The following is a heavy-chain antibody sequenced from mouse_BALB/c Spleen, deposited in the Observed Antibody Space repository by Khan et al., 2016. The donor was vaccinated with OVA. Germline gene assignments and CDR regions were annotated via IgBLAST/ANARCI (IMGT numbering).Heavy chain of an antibody. CDR3: VXDGAYYRNDGWFAY. V-gene: IGHV1-4*01. J-gene: IGHJ3*01. CDR2: INPSNGYT. D-gene: IGHD2-14*01. Sequence: QXQLQQSGAELARPGASVKMSCKASGYTFTSYTIHWIKLRPGQGLEWIGYINPSNGYTNYNQKFKDKATLTADKSSTTAYMQLSSLTSDDSAVYNCVXDGAYYRNDGWFAYWGQGTLVTVSA. CDR1: GYTFTSYT.